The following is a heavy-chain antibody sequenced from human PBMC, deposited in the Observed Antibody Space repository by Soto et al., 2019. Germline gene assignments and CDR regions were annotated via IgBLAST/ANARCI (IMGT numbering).Heavy chain of an antibody. CDR2: GYYSGST. J-gene: IGHJ5*02. CDR1: GSSMSGHF. Sequence: PSETLSLTCTVSGSSMSGHFWSWMRQPPGKGLGWIGYGYYSGSTLYNPSLKSRVTISLDTSKSHFSLRLNSVTSADTAVYYCARGVYLSLVRTGWFDPWGQGTLVTVSS. CDR3: ARGVYLSLVRTGWFDP. V-gene: IGHV4-59*11. D-gene: IGHD3-10*01.